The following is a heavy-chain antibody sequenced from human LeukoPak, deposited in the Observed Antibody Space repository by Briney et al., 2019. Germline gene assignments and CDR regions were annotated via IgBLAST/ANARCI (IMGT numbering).Heavy chain of an antibody. J-gene: IGHJ4*02. Sequence: GGSLRLSCAVSGLTFSSYSMNWVRQAPGKGLEWVSHISESSSSKHYADSVRGRFTVSRDNAKNSLYLQMNSLRAEDTAVYYCVRGNDYGGPHYWGQGTLVTVSS. D-gene: IGHD4-23*01. CDR3: VRGNDYGGPHY. V-gene: IGHV3-48*01. CDR1: GLTFSSYS. CDR2: ISESSSSK.